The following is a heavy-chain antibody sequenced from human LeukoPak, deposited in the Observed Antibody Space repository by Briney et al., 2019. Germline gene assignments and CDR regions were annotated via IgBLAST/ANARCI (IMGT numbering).Heavy chain of an antibody. J-gene: IGHJ4*02. V-gene: IGHV4-59*01. CDR2: IYYSGST. Sequence: SETLSLTCTVSGGTISSYYWGWFLQPPGQRLEWIAFIYYSGSTTYNPSLKSRVTISVDTSKNRFSLQLSSVPAAETAVYYCARANYFDCWGQGTLVTVSS. CDR1: GGTISSYY. CDR3: ARANYFDC.